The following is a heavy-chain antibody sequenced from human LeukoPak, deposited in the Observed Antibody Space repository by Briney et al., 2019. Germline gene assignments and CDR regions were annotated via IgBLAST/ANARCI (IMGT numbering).Heavy chain of an antibody. D-gene: IGHD5-18*01. CDR1: GYTFTTYD. Sequence: ASVKVSCKASGYTFTTYDINWVRQATGQGLEWMGWINPNSGNTGYAQKFQGRVTMTRNTSISTAFMELSGLRSEDTAVYFCARRSTAMVAGLDYWGQGSLVTVSS. V-gene: IGHV1-8*01. J-gene: IGHJ4*02. CDR3: ARRSTAMVAGLDY. CDR2: INPNSGNT.